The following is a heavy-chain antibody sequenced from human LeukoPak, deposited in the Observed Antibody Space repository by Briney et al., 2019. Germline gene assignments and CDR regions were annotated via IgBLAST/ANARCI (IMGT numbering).Heavy chain of an antibody. CDR2: ISSSGSTI. CDR1: GFTFSDYY. CDR3: ARVNGGIVVVPAAINDWFDP. D-gene: IGHD2-2*01. Sequence: GGSLRLSCAASGFTFSDYYMSWIRQAPGKGLEWVSYISSSGSTIYYADSVKGRFTISRDNAKHSLYLQMNSQRAEDTAVYYCARVNGGIVVVPAAINDWFDPWGQGTLVTVSS. V-gene: IGHV3-11*01. J-gene: IGHJ5*02.